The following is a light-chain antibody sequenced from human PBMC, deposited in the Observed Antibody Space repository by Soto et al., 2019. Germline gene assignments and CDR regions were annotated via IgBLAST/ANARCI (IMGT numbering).Light chain of an antibody. CDR3: SSYTTSSTYV. CDR1: SSDVGYYNY. Sequence: QSVLTQPASVSGSPGQSITISCTGASSDVGYYNYVSWFQQHPGKAPKLIISEATNRPSGVSTRFSGSKSGNTASLTISGLQAEDEAHYYCSSYTTSSTYVFGTGTKSPS. J-gene: IGLJ1*01. V-gene: IGLV2-14*01. CDR2: EAT.